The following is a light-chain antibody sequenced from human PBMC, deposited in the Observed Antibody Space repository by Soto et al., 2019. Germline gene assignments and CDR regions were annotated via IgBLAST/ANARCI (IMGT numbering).Light chain of an antibody. J-gene: IGKJ1*01. CDR3: QQYGSSPRT. CDR2: GAS. Sequence: EIVLTQSPGTLSLSPGERSTLACSASQSVSSNFLAWYQQKPGQAPRLLIYGASKRATGIPDRFSGSGSGTDFTLTISRLEPEDFAVYYCQQYGSSPRTFGQGTKVDIK. V-gene: IGKV3-20*01. CDR1: QSVSSNF.